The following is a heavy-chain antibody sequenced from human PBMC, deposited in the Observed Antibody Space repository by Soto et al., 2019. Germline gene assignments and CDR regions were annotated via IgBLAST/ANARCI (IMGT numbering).Heavy chain of an antibody. Sequence: SETLSLTCTVSGGSISSSSYYWGWIRQPPGKGLEWIGSIYYSGSTYYNPSLKSRVTISVDTSKNQFSLKLSSVTAADTAVYYCARLRYDFWTDFDPWGQGTLVTVSS. J-gene: IGHJ5*02. CDR2: IYYSGST. CDR3: ARLRYDFWTDFDP. CDR1: GGSISSSSYY. D-gene: IGHD3-3*01. V-gene: IGHV4-39*01.